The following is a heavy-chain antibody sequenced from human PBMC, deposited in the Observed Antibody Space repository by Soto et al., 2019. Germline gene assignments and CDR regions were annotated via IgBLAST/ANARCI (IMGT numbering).Heavy chain of an antibody. Sequence: SETLSLTCTVSGGSISSYYWSWIRQPPGKGLEWIGYIYYSGSTNYNPSLKSRVTISVDTSKSQFSLKLSSVTAADTAVYSCARGAVVTPEYFQLWRQCTLVTVSS. V-gene: IGHV4-59*01. CDR1: GGSISSYY. D-gene: IGHD2-21*02. CDR2: IYYSGST. J-gene: IGHJ1*01. CDR3: ARGAVVTPEYFQL.